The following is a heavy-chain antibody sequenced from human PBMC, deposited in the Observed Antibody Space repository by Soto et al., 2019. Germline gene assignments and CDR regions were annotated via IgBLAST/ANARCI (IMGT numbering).Heavy chain of an antibody. D-gene: IGHD3-10*01. J-gene: IGHJ6*03. CDR2: INHSGST. V-gene: IGHV4-34*01. CDR3: ARGEINYGSGSYYNRYYYYYYMDV. CDR1: GGSFSGYY. Sequence: TSETLSLTCAVYGGSFSGYYWSWIRQPPGKGLEWIGEINHSGSTNYNPSLKSRVTISVDTSKNQFSLKLSSVTAADTAVYYCARGEINYGSGSYYNRYYYYYYMDVWGKGTTVTLSS.